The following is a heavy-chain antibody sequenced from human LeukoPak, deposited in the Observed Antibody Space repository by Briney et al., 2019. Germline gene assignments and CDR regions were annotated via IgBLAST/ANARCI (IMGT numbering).Heavy chain of an antibody. CDR1: GGSISSDY. V-gene: IGHV4-59*08. J-gene: IGHJ4*02. Sequence: SETLSLTCTVSGGSISSDYWNWIRQPPGKGLEWIGYIYYSGSTNYNPSLKSRVTISVDTSKTQFSLKLGSVTAADTAVYYCARLGTAMVTGDYWGQGTLVTVPS. CDR3: ARLGTAMVTGDY. D-gene: IGHD5-18*01. CDR2: IYYSGST.